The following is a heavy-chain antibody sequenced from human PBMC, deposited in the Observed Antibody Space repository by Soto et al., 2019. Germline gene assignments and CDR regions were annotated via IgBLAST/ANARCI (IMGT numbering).Heavy chain of an antibody. J-gene: IGHJ5*02. Sequence: GASVKVSYKASGYTFTSYGISWVRQAPGQGLEWMGWISAYNGNTNYAQKPQGRVTMTTDTSTSTAYMELRSLRSDDTAVYYCARVGQWLFRGNNWFDPWGQGTLVTVSS. CDR1: GYTFTSYG. CDR3: ARVGQWLFRGNNWFDP. CDR2: ISAYNGNT. D-gene: IGHD6-19*01. V-gene: IGHV1-18*01.